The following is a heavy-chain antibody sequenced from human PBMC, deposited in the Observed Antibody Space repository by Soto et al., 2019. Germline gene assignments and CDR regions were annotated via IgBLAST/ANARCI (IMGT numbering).Heavy chain of an antibody. V-gene: IGHV4-34*01. D-gene: IGHD3-10*01. CDR3: ARPVWFGNMGYFDS. CDR2: INHSGST. J-gene: IGHJ4*02. CDR1: GGSFNGYY. Sequence: SETLSLTCDVYGGSFNGYYWTWIRQPPGKGLEWIAEINHSGSTNYNPSLRSRVTMSVDTSKNQFSLKLTSVTAADTAVYFCARPVWFGNMGYFDSWAREPWSPS.